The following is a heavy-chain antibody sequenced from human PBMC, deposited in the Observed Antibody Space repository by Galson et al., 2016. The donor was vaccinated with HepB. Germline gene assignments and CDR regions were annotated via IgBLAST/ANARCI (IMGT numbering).Heavy chain of an antibody. Sequence: SVKVSCKASGYTFTTYYMHWVRQAPGQGLEWLGIINPSGGSTGYAQKFQGRVTMTRDTSTSTVYMELSSLRSEDTAVYYCARGRRITIFGVVSDNWFDPWGQGTLVTVSS. CDR2: INPSGGST. V-gene: IGHV1-46*01. D-gene: IGHD3-3*01. CDR3: ARGRRITIFGVVSDNWFDP. J-gene: IGHJ5*02. CDR1: GYTFTTYY.